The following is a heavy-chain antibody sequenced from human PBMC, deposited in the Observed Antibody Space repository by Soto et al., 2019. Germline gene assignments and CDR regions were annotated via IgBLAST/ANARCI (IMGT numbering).Heavy chain of an antibody. J-gene: IGHJ4*02. Sequence: QLQLQESGPGLVKPSETLSLTCTVSGGSISSSSYYWGWIRQPPGKGLEWVGSIYDSGSTYYNPSLNSLVTISEDTPNNTFSLKLSSVTXAXTXVYXXXXSGPFYDSSGYYYVAYLGQGTLVTVSS. CDR1: GGSISSSSYY. D-gene: IGHD3-22*01. CDR3: XXSGPFYDSSGYYYVAY. CDR2: IYDSGST. V-gene: IGHV4-39*01.